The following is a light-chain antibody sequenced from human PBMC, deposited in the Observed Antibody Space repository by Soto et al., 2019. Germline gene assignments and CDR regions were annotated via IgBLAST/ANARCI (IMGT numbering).Light chain of an antibody. CDR3: QHYNNWPPWT. J-gene: IGKJ1*01. CDR2: GAS. Sequence: ERIMTQSPATLSVSTGESATLSCRASQSVGSNLAWYQQKSGQAPRLLIYGASTRATGIPARFTGSGSGTEFTLTISSLQSEDFAVYYCQHYNNWPPWTFGRGTKVDIK. CDR1: QSVGSN. V-gene: IGKV3-15*01.